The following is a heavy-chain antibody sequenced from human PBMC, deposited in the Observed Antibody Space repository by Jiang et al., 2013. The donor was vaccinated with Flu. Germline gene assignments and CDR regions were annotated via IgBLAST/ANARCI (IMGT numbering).Heavy chain of an antibody. Sequence: VQLLESGGGLVQPGRSLRLSCAASGFTFDDYAMHWVRQAPGKGLEWVSGISWNSGSIGYADSVKGRFTISRDNAKNSLYLQMNSLRAEDTALYYCAKDIGSSYGYFDYWGQGTLVTVSS. V-gene: IGHV3-9*01. J-gene: IGHJ4*02. CDR2: ISWNSGSI. CDR3: AKDIGSSYGYFDY. D-gene: IGHD6-13*01. CDR1: GFTFDDYA.